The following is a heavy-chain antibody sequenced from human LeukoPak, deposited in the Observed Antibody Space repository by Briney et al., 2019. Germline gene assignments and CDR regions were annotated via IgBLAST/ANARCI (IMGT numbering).Heavy chain of an antibody. CDR1: GYTLTDHH. D-gene: IGHD4-4*01. J-gene: IGHJ4*02. Sequence: ASVKVSCKASGYTLTDHHMIWVRKAPGQGLEWMGWIKAKSGDIKYAQEFQGRVTMTRDTSISTVYMELNSLRSDDTAIYYCARDPVDDFSHFDYWGQGTLVTVSS. CDR2: IKAKSGDI. CDR3: ARDPVDDFSHFDY. V-gene: IGHV1-2*02.